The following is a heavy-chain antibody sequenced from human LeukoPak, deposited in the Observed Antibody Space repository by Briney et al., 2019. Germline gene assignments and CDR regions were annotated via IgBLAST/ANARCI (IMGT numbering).Heavy chain of an antibody. J-gene: IGHJ5*02. V-gene: IGHV3-23*01. CDR2: ISASGGST. D-gene: IGHD4-17*01. CDR1: GFTFSSYA. Sequence: PGGSLRLSCAASGFTFSSYAMSWVRQAPGKGLEWVSGISASGGSTYYADSVKGRFTISRDNSKNTLYLQMNSLRAEDTAVYYCAKAFTVTRVYNCLDPWGQGTLVTVYS. CDR3: AKAFTVTRVYNCLDP.